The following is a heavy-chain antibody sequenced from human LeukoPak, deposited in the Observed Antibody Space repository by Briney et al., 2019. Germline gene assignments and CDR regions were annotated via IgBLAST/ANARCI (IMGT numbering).Heavy chain of an antibody. V-gene: IGHV3-48*02. J-gene: IGHJ3*02. Sequence: GGSLRLSCAASGFTFSSYSMNWVRQAPGKGLEWVSYISSSSSTIYYADSVKGRFTISRDNAKNSLYLQMNSLRDEDTAVYYCAKLGIGEHEVSGYYYPTQTSGLDIWGQGTMVTVSS. CDR3: AKLGIGEHEVSGYYYPTQTSGLDI. CDR1: GFTFSSYS. D-gene: IGHD3-22*01. CDR2: ISSSSSTI.